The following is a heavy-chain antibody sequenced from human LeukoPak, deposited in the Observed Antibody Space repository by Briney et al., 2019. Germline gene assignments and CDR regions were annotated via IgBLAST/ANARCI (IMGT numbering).Heavy chain of an antibody. D-gene: IGHD3-22*01. V-gene: IGHV1-18*01. CDR2: ISAYNGNT. CDR3: ARVGQSSGWTEFDF. Sequence: GASVKVSCKASGYTFTSYGISWVRQAPGQGLEWMGWISAYNGNTNYAQKLQGRVTMTTDTSTSTAYMELRSLTSDDTAVYYCARVGQSSGWTEFDFWGQGTLITVSS. CDR1: GYTFTSYG. J-gene: IGHJ4*02.